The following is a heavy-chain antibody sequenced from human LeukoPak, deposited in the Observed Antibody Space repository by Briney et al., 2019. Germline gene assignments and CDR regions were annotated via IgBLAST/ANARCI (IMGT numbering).Heavy chain of an antibody. J-gene: IGHJ4*02. CDR1: GGSFSGYY. Sequence: PSETLSLTCAVYGGSFSGYYWSWIRQPPGKGLGWIGEINHSGSTNYNPSLKSRVTISVDTSKNQFSLKLSSVTAADTAVYYCARRRGSGSYNFDYWGQGTLVTVSS. CDR2: INHSGST. D-gene: IGHD1-26*01. V-gene: IGHV4-34*01. CDR3: ARRRGSGSYNFDY.